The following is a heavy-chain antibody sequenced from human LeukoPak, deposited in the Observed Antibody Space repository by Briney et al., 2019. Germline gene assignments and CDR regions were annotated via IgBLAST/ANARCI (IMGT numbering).Heavy chain of an antibody. CDR2: IYTSGST. Sequence: SETLSLTCTVSGGSISSYYWSWIRQPAGKGLEWIGRIYTSGSTTYNPSLKSRVTMSVDTSENQFSLELSAVTASDTAVFYCARTSPEYYFDYWGQGTLVTAAS. J-gene: IGHJ4*02. CDR3: ARTSPEYYFDY. V-gene: IGHV4-4*07. CDR1: GGSISSYY.